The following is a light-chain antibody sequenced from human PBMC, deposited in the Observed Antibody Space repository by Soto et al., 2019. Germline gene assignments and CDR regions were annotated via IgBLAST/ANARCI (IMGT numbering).Light chain of an antibody. Sequence: DIQMTQSPSSLSASLGDRVTITCQASQDIRNYLKWYQQKSGKAPKLLSYEASHLEAGVPSRFSGSASGTDFTFTISSLQPEDVATYYCQQYDSLPSFGGGTKVDIK. CDR1: QDIRNY. J-gene: IGKJ4*01. V-gene: IGKV1-33*01. CDR2: EAS. CDR3: QQYDSLPS.